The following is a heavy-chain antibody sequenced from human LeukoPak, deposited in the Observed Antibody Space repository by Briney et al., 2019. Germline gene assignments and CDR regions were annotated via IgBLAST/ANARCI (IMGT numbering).Heavy chain of an antibody. D-gene: IGHD2-21*01. CDR1: GITFSNSG. J-gene: IGHJ3*02. V-gene: IGHV3-30*02. CDR3: AKDGDWTFDI. CDR2: IGHDGRNK. Sequence: GGSLRLSCEASGITFSNSGMHWVRQAPGKGLEWVAYIGHDGRNKFYTESLRGRFTISGDNSMKMAYSQMNSLRTEDTVIYFCAKDGDWTFDIWGQGTMVTVSS.